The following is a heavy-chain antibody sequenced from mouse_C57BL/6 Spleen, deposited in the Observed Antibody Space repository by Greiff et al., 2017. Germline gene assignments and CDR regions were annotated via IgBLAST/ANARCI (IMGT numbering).Heavy chain of an antibody. D-gene: IGHD2-4*01. CDR1: GYTFTDYY. CDR2: INPNNGGT. V-gene: IGHV1-26*01. CDR3: ARLDYDYEDYAMDY. J-gene: IGHJ4*01. Sequence: VQLQQSGPELVKPGASVKISCKASGYTFTDYYMNWVKQSHGKSLEWIGDINPNNGGTSYNQKFKGKATLTVDKSSSTAYMELRSLTSEDSAVYYCARLDYDYEDYAMDYWGQGTSVTVSS.